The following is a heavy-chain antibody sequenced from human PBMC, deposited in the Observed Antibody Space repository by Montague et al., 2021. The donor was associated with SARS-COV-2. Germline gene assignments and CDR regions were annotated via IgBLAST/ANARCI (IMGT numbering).Heavy chain of an antibody. D-gene: IGHD3-10*01. Sequence: SETLSLTCAVSGGSISSSNWWSWVRQPPGKGLEWVGEIYHSGSTXXNPXXXSRVTISVDKSKNQFSLKLSSVTAADTAVYYCASRGAGWFGSNPERFDYWGQGTTVTVSS. V-gene: IGHV4-4*02. CDR3: ASRGAGWFGSNPERFDY. CDR2: IYHSGST. CDR1: GGSISSSNW. J-gene: IGHJ4*03.